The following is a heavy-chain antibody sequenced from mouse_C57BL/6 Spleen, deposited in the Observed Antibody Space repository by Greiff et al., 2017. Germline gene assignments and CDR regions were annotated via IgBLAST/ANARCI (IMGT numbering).Heavy chain of an antibody. V-gene: IGHV5-9-1*02. CDR2: ISSGGDYI. CDR3: TTHYGSSSFAY. Sequence: EVKLVESGEGLVKPGGSLKLSCAASGFTFSSYAMSWVRQTPEKRLEWVAYISSGGDYIYYADTVKGRFTISRDNARNTLYLQMSSLKSEDTAMYYCTTHYGSSSFAYWGQGTLVTVSA. J-gene: IGHJ3*01. D-gene: IGHD1-1*01. CDR1: GFTFSSYA.